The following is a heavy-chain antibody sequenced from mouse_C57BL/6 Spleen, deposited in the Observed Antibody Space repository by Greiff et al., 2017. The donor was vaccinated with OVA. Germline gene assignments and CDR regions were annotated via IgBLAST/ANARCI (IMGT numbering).Heavy chain of an antibody. Sequence: QVQLQQPGAELVKPGASLKLSCKASGYTFTSYWMHWVQQRPGQGLGWIGMIHPNSGRTNYNEQLKSKAPLTVVNSSSTAYMQLSSLTSEDSAVYDCATVGTVVATYYFAYWGQGTILTVS. CDR2: IHPNSGRT. D-gene: IGHD1-1*01. CDR3: ATVGTVVATYYFAY. V-gene: IGHV1-64*01. J-gene: IGHJ2*01. CDR1: GYTFTSYW.